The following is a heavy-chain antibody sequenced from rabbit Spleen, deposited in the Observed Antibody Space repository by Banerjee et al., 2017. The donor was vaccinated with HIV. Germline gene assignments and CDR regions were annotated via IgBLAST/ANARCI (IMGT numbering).Heavy chain of an antibody. CDR3: ARDTSSSFSSYGMDL. CDR1: GFDLTIYYY. D-gene: IGHD1-1*01. CDR2: INAGSSGST. Sequence: QEQLVESGGGLVQPEGSLTLTCTASGFDLTIYYYMCWVRQAPGKGLELIACINAGSSGSTYYATWAKGRFTISKTSSTTVTLQMTRLTAADTATYFCARDTSSSFSSYGMDLWGPGTLVTVS. V-gene: IGHV1S45*01. J-gene: IGHJ6*01.